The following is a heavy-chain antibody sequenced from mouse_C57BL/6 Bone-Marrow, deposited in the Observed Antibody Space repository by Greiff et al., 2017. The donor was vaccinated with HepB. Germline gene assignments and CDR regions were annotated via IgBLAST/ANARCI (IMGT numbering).Heavy chain of an antibody. Sequence: EVQRVESGGGLVQPGGSLSLSCAASGFTFTDYYMSWVRQPPGKALEWLGFIRNKANGYTTEYSASVKGRFTISRDNSQSILYLQMNALRAEDSATYYCARSYYYGSSYLWYFDVWGTGTTVTVSS. V-gene: IGHV7-3*01. CDR2: IRNKANGYTT. J-gene: IGHJ1*03. CDR3: ARSYYYGSSYLWYFDV. D-gene: IGHD1-1*01. CDR1: GFTFTDYY.